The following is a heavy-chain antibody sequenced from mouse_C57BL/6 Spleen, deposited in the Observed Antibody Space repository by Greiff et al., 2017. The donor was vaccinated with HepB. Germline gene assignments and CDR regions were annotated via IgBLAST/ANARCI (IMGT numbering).Heavy chain of an antibody. J-gene: IGHJ1*03. CDR2: IYPRSGNT. CDR1: GYTFTSYG. CDR3: AREEDLLCPRDV. D-gene: IGHD2-1*01. Sequence: VKLQESGAELARPGASVKLSCKASGYTFTSYGISWVKQRTGQGLEWIGEIYPRSGNTYYNEKFKGKATLTADKSSSTAYMELRSLTSEDSAVYFCAREEDLLCPRDVWGTGTTVTVSS. V-gene: IGHV1-81*01.